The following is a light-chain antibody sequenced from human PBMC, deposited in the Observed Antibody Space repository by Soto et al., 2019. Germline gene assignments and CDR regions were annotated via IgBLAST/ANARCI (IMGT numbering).Light chain of an antibody. CDR1: SSAIGGYDY. Sequence: QSALTQPPSASGSPGQSVTISCPGTSSAIGGYDYVSWYQQHPGKAPKLIIYEVSKRPSGVPDRFSGSKSGNTASLTVSGLQAEDEADYYCSSYAGSNNLVFAGGTKVTVL. V-gene: IGLV2-8*01. J-gene: IGLJ3*02. CDR3: SSYAGSNNLV. CDR2: EVS.